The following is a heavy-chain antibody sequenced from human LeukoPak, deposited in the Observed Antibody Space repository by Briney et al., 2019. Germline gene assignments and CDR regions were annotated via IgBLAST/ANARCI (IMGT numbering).Heavy chain of an antibody. CDR2: IFYTGST. CDR1: GGSISSNY. V-gene: IGHV4-59*01. D-gene: IGHD6-6*01. Sequence: SETLSLTCTVSGGSISSNYWSWIRQPPGKGLEWIGDIFYTGSTKYNPSLKSRVTISVDTSKNQFSLKLSSVTAADTAVYYCARVDPDSSSTLEVFDYWGQGTLVTVSS. J-gene: IGHJ4*02. CDR3: ARVDPDSSSTLEVFDY.